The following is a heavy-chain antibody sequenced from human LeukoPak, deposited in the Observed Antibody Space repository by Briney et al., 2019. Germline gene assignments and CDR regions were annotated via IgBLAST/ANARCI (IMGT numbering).Heavy chain of an antibody. Sequence: SETLSLTCTVSGGSISSYYWSWIRQPAGKGLEWIGRIYTSGSTNYNPSLKSRVTISLDTSKTQFSLKLSSVTAADTAMYYCARYSSGAFDYWGQGTLVTVSS. J-gene: IGHJ4*02. D-gene: IGHD6-19*01. CDR3: ARYSSGAFDY. CDR1: GGSISSYY. V-gene: IGHV4-4*07. CDR2: IYTSGST.